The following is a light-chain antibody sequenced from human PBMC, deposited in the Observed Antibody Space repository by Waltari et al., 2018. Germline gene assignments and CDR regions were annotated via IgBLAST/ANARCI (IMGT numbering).Light chain of an antibody. J-gene: IGKJ2*01. V-gene: IGKV2-30*01. Sequence: DVVLTQSPLSLPVTLGQSASISCKSSKSLVYTDQVTLLNWYQQRQGQSPRRLIYKVSNRASGVPYRCGGIVSVTDFTLKISRVEAEYAGTAYCMQNSYWPYTFGQLTKLEI. CDR1: KSLVYTDQVTL. CDR2: KVS. CDR3: MQNSYWPYT.